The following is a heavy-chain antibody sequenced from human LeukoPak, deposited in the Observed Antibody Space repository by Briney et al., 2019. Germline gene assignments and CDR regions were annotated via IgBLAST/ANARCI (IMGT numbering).Heavy chain of an antibody. CDR2: ISGSGGST. CDR1: EITFSSYA. D-gene: IGHD2-2*01. V-gene: IGHV3-23*01. Sequence: GGSLRLSCAASEITFSSYAMSWVRQAPGKGLEWVSSISGSGGSTYYADSVKGRFTISRDNSKNTLYLQMNSLRAEDTAVYYCAKLSAAATYYFDYWGQGTLVTVSS. J-gene: IGHJ4*02. CDR3: AKLSAAATYYFDY.